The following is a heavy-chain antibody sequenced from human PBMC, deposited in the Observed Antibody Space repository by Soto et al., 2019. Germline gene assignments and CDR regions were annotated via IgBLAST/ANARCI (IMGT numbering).Heavy chain of an antibody. CDR1: GYTFTSYY. CDR2: INPNTGGT. J-gene: IGHJ3*02. Sequence: ASVKVSCKASGYTFTSYYVHWVRQAPGQGLEWMGWINPNTGGTNYAQKFQGWVTMTRDTSISTAYMELSSLRAEDTAVYYCARGLGSSGWYSPWDAFDIWGQGTMVTVSS. CDR3: ARGLGSSGWYSPWDAFDI. V-gene: IGHV1-2*04. D-gene: IGHD6-19*01.